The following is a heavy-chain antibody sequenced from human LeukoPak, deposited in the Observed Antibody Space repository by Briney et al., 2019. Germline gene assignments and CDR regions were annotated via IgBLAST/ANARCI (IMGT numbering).Heavy chain of an antibody. Sequence: GGSLRLSCAASGFTFSSYSMNWVRQTPGKGLEWVSSISSSSSYIYYADSVKGRFTISRDNAKNSLYLQMNSLRAEDTAVYYCARGFDSRGYHPLTITGWGQGTLVTVSS. V-gene: IGHV3-21*01. CDR1: GFTFSSYS. J-gene: IGHJ4*02. D-gene: IGHD3-22*01. CDR3: ARGFDSRGYHPLTITG. CDR2: ISSSSSYI.